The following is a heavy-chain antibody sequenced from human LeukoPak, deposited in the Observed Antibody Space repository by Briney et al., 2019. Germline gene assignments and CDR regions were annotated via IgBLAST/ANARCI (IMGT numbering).Heavy chain of an antibody. V-gene: IGHV3-23*01. CDR3: AKANPLYSSGWRYYFDY. J-gene: IGHJ4*02. Sequence: GGSLRLSCAASGFTVSSNYMSWVRQAPGKGLEWVSAISGSGGSTYYADSVKGRFTISRDNSKNTLYLQMNSLRAEDTAVYYCAKANPLYSSGWRYYFDYWGQGTLVTVSS. CDR1: GFTVSSNY. CDR2: ISGSGGST. D-gene: IGHD6-19*01.